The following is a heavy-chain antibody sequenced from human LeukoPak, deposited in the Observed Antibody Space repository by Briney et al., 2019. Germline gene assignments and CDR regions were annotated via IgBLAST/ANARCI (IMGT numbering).Heavy chain of an antibody. CDR2: ISVYNGNT. CDR3: ARVDFVTAYDWFDP. D-gene: IGHD3-3*01. J-gene: IGHJ5*02. CDR1: GYTFMNYG. Sequence: ASVKVSCKASGYTFMNYGISWVRQAPGQGLEWMGWISVYNGNTDQAQKFQGRVTMTIDASTSTAYMELRSLRVDDTAIYYCARVDFVTAYDWFDPWGQGTLVTVSS. V-gene: IGHV1-18*01.